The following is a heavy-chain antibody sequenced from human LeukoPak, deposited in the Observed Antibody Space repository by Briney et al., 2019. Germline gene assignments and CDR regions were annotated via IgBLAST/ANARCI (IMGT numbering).Heavy chain of an antibody. Sequence: ASVKVSCKASGYTFTSYDINWVRQATGQGLEWMGWMNPNSGNTGYAQKFQGRVTMTRDTSISTAYMELSRLRSDDTAVYYCAKAPPRLYSGSSYLFDYWGQGTLVTVSS. CDR2: MNPNSGNT. CDR1: GYTFTSYD. V-gene: IGHV1-8*01. J-gene: IGHJ4*02. D-gene: IGHD6-6*01. CDR3: AKAPPRLYSGSSYLFDY.